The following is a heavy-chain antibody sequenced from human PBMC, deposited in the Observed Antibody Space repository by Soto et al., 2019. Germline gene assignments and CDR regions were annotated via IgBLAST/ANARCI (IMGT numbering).Heavy chain of an antibody. J-gene: IGHJ3*02. CDR3: AKQVTGWYNDAFDI. CDR1: CITFSDYY. V-gene: IGHV3-23*01. D-gene: IGHD6-19*01. CDR2: ISDSGDDT. Sequence: GGAMRTSRAASCITFSDYYLSRIPPAPGKGLEWVSAISDSGDDTHYADSVKGRFTFSRDNSKNTLYLQMSSLRAEDTALYYCAKQVTGWYNDAFDIWGQGTMVTVSS.